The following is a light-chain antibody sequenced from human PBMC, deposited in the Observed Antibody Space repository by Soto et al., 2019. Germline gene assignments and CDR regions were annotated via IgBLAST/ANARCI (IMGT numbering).Light chain of an antibody. CDR3: QQVYSTPYT. V-gene: IGKV1-39*01. Sequence: DIQMTQSPSSLSASVGDRVTITCRASQSITGYLNWYQQKPGKAPKLLIYTASRLQGGVPSRFSGSGSGTDFNLTISSLQPEDFASYYCQQVYSTPYTFGQGTKLEIK. CDR2: TAS. CDR1: QSITGY. J-gene: IGKJ2*01.